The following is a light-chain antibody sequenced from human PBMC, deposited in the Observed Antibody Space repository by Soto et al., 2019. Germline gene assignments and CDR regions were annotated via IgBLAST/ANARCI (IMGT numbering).Light chain of an antibody. CDR1: SSDVGGYNY. CDR3: SSYTTSNTRQIV. V-gene: IGLV2-14*01. CDR2: DVS. Sequence: QSALTQPASASGSPGQSITISCTGTSSDVGGYNYVSWYQQHPGKAPKFMIYDVSNRPSGVSNRFSGSKSGNTASLTISGLQAEDEADYYCSSYTTSNTRQIVLGTGTKVTVL. J-gene: IGLJ1*01.